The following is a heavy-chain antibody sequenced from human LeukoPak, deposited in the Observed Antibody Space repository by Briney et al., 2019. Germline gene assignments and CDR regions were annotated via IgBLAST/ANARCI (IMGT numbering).Heavy chain of an antibody. J-gene: IGHJ6*02. CDR2: THNSGST. CDR1: GGSISSFY. D-gene: IGHD3-9*01. CDR3: ARGVLRYFDWLSRGEGMDV. Sequence: SETLSLTCTVSGGSISSFYWSWIRQPPGKGLEWIGHTHNSGSTNYNPSLTSRLTISGDTSKNQFSLKLSSVTDADPAVYYCARGVLRYFDWLSRGEGMDVWGQGTTVTVSS. V-gene: IGHV4-59*01.